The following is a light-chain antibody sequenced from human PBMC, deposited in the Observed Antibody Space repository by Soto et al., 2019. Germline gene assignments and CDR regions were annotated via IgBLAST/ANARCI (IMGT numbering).Light chain of an antibody. Sequence: DIVMTQSPDSLAVSLGERATINCKSSQSVLYSSNNKSYLGWYQQKPGQTPKLLIYWASTRDSGVPDRFSGSGSGTDFTLTISSLQAEDVAVYYCQQYYSPPYTFGQGTRREIK. J-gene: IGKJ2*01. CDR1: QSVLYSSNNKSY. CDR2: WAS. CDR3: QQYYSPPYT. V-gene: IGKV4-1*01.